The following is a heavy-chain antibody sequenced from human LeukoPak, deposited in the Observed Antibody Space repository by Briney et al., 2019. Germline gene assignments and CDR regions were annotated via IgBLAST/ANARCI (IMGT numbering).Heavy chain of an antibody. CDR2: SSGGGSDT. Sequence: GGSLRLSCAAPGFTFSNYWMHWARQAPRKGLVWVSRSSGGGSDTSYADSVKGRFTISRDNAKNTLYLQMNSLRAEDTAVYYCARTYSGAWFDYWGQGTLVTVSS. V-gene: IGHV3-74*01. CDR3: ARTYSGAWFDY. CDR1: GFTFSNYW. J-gene: IGHJ4*02. D-gene: IGHD1-26*01.